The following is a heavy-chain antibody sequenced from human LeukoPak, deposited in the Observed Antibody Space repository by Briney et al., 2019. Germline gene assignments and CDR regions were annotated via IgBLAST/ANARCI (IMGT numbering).Heavy chain of an antibody. CDR3: ARGGDYSYGYCDAFDI. D-gene: IGHD5-18*01. J-gene: IGHJ3*02. Sequence: GGSLRLSCAASGFTFSSYWMHWVRQAPGKGLVWVSRINSDGSSTSYADSVKGRFTISRDNAKNTLYLQMNSLRAEDTAVYYCARGGDYSYGYCDAFDIWGQGTMVTVSS. V-gene: IGHV3-74*01. CDR2: INSDGSST. CDR1: GFTFSSYW.